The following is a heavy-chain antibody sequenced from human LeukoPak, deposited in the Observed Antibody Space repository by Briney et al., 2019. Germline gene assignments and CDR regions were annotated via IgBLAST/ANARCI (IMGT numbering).Heavy chain of an antibody. CDR1: GFTFSHYD. D-gene: IGHD4-23*01. J-gene: IGHJ4*02. V-gene: IGHV3-23*01. CDR3: AKDQYGGTFFDS. CDR2: ISGSGGST. Sequence: GGSLRLSCAASGFTFSHYDMSWVRQVPGKGLEWVAAISGSGGSTYYAGSVKARATVSRDNSENTLYLQMTSLSADDTAIYYCAKDQYGGTFFDSWGQGTLVSVSS.